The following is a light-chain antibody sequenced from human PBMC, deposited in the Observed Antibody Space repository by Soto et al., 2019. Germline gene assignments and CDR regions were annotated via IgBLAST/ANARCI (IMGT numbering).Light chain of an antibody. J-gene: IGKJ3*01. CDR1: QSVGSN. V-gene: IGKV3-15*01. Sequence: EIVMTQSPATLSVSPGERATLSCRASQSVGSNLAWYQQRPGQAPRLLIYDASTRATGIPARFSGSGSGTEFTLTITSLQSEDFALYYCQRYNDWPLFTFGPGTRVDIK. CDR3: QRYNDWPLFT. CDR2: DAS.